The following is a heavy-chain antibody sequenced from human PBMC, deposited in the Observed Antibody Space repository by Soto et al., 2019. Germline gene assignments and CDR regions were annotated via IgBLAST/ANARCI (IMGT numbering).Heavy chain of an antibody. D-gene: IGHD2-15*01. J-gene: IGHJ4*02. CDR2: IYWDDHT. Sequence: ASGPTLVNPTQTLTLTCTFSGFSLTTNGVGVGWIRQPPGKALEWLAFIYWDDHTRYSPSLESRLTITKDTSKNQVVLTMSNMDPVDTGTYYCAHRGHCSGGTCYQAGTFDYWGQGTLVTVSS. CDR1: GFSLTTNGVG. V-gene: IGHV2-5*02. CDR3: AHRGHCSGGTCYQAGTFDY.